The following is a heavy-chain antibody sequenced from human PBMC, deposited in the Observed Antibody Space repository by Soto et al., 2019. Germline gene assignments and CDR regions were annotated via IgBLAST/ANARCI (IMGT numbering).Heavy chain of an antibody. D-gene: IGHD6-6*01. Sequence: GGSLRLSCAASGLTFSSYAMHWVRQAPGKGLEWVAVISYDGSNKYYADSVKGRFTISRDNSKNTLYLQMNSLRAEDTAVYYCARARRTSSSMGYYYYGMDVWGQGTTVTVSS. J-gene: IGHJ6*02. V-gene: IGHV3-30-3*01. CDR3: ARARRTSSSMGYYYYGMDV. CDR1: GLTFSSYA. CDR2: ISYDGSNK.